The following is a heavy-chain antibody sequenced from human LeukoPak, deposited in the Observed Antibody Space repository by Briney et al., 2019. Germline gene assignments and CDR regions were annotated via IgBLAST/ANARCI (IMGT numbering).Heavy chain of an antibody. CDR1: GFTVTDYY. CDR2: ISWNSGSI. J-gene: IGHJ4*02. CDR3: AKSLDTHYDILTGHDY. D-gene: IGHD3-9*01. V-gene: IGHV3-9*01. Sequence: GGSLRLSCAASGFTVTDYYMSWIRQAPGKGLEWVSGISWNSGSIGYADSVKGRFTISRDNAKNSLYLQMNSLRAEDTALYYCAKSLDTHYDILTGHDYWGQGTLVTVSS.